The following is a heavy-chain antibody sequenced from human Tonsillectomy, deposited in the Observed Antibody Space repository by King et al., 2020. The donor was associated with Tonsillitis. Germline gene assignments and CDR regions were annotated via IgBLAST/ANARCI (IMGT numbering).Heavy chain of an antibody. CDR2: VNPNSGGT. CDR3: AREALAFDY. J-gene: IGHJ4*02. CDR1: KYTFTDYY. Sequence: VQLVESGAEVKKPGASLTVSCTTSKYTFTDYYIHWVRQAPGQGLEWMGWVNPNSGGTNYAQKFQGRVTMTSDTSISTAYMELSRLRSDDMAVYYCAREALAFDYWGQGTLVTVSS. V-gene: IGHV1-2*02.